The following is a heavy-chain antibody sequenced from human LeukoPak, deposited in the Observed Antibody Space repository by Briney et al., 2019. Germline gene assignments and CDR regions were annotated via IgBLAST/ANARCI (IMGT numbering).Heavy chain of an antibody. V-gene: IGHV4-39*07. CDR2: IYYTGST. D-gene: IGHD6-13*01. J-gene: IGHJ4*02. CDR3: ARVDSSNWYEYRGYFDY. CDR1: GGSISSSIYY. Sequence: TSETLSLTCSVSGGSISSSIYYWGWIRQPPGKGPEWIGSIYYTGSTYNNPSLKSRVTISVDTSKNQFSLKVRSVTAADTAVYYCARVDSSNWYEYRGYFDYWGQGTLVTVSS.